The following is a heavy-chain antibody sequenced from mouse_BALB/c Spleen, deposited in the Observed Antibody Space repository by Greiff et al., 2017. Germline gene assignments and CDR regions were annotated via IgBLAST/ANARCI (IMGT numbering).Heavy chain of an antibody. CDR2: INPYNGDT. J-gene: IGHJ4*01. D-gene: IGHD2-4*01. Sequence: DVQLQESGPELVKPGASVKISCKASGYSFTGYFMNWVKQSHGKSLEWIGRINPYNGDTFYNQKFKGKATLTVDKSSSTAHMELLSLTSEDSAVYYCGRGGGGYYDYDYAMDYWGQGTSVTVSS. CDR3: GRGGGGYYDYDYAMDY. V-gene: IGHV1-37*01. CDR1: GYSFTGYF.